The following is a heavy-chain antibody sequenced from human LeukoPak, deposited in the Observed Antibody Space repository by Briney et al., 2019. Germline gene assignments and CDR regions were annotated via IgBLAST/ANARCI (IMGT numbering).Heavy chain of an antibody. Sequence: GSSVKVSCKASVGTFSTYAISWVRQAPGQGLEWMGGIIPIFGTSNYAEKFQGRVTITADESTSTAYIELSSLNSEDTAVYYCARTIAARTYYYYYMDVWGKGTTVTVSS. CDR1: VGTFSTYA. CDR3: ARTIAARTYYYYYMDV. J-gene: IGHJ6*03. CDR2: IIPIFGTS. V-gene: IGHV1-69*01. D-gene: IGHD6-6*01.